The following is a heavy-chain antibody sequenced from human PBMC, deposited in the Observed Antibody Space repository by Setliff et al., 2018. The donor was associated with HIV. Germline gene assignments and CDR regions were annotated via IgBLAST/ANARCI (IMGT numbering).Heavy chain of an antibody. CDR2: IYYTGSA. CDR1: CGSINNGYHY. D-gene: IGHD2-2*03. J-gene: IGHJ3*02. V-gene: IGHV4-39*01. Sequence: SETLSLTCTVYCGSINNGYHYWVWIRQTTGKGPEWIGGIYYTGSAHYNPSLKSRVTISVDTSKNQFSMKLNSLSAADTTVYYCARWINTPTKGAFDIWVQGTAVTVSS. CDR3: ARWINTPTKGAFDI.